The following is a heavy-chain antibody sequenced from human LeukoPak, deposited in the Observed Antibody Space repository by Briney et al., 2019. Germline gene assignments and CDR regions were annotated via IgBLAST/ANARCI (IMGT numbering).Heavy chain of an antibody. Sequence: SVKVSCKASGGTFSSYAISWVRQAPGQGLEWMGGTIPIFGTANYAQKFQGRVTITTDESTSTAYMELSSLRSEDTAVYYCARGRWLQPWGYFDYWGQGTLVTVSS. CDR1: GGTFSSYA. D-gene: IGHD5-24*01. V-gene: IGHV1-69*05. CDR2: TIPIFGTA. CDR3: ARGRWLQPWGYFDY. J-gene: IGHJ4*02.